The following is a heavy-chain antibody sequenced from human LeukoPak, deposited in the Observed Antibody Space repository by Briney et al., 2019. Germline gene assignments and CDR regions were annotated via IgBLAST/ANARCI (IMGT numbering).Heavy chain of an antibody. D-gene: IGHD2-8*01. CDR2: ISWNSGSI. CDR3: AKDSTARNGIYDPFDI. Sequence: GGSLRLSCAASGFTFDDYAMHWVRQAPGKGLEWVSGISWNSGSIGYADSVKGRFTISRDNAKNSLYLQMNSLRPEDTAIYYCAKDSTARNGIYDPFDIWGQGTMVTVSS. CDR1: GFTFDDYA. V-gene: IGHV3-9*01. J-gene: IGHJ3*02.